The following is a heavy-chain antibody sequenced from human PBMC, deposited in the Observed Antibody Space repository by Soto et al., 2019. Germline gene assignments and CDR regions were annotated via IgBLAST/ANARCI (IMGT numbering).Heavy chain of an antibody. V-gene: IGHV3-33*01. CDR1: GFTFSSYG. D-gene: IGHD2-15*01. J-gene: IGHJ6*03. CDR2: IWYDGSNK. Sequence: GGSLRLSCAASGFTFSSYGMHWVRQAPGKGLEWVAVIWYDGSNKYYADSVKGRFTISRDNSKNTLYLQMNSLRAEDTAVYYCARGQGYCSGGSCYHYYYYYYMDVWGKGTTVTVSS. CDR3: ARGQGYCSGGSCYHYYYYYYMDV.